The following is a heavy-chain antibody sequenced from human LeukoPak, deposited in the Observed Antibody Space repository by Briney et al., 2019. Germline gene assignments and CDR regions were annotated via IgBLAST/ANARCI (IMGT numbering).Heavy chain of an antibody. CDR2: IYYSGST. D-gene: IGHD4-17*01. J-gene: IGHJ4*02. CDR1: GGSISSYY. Sequence: SETLSLTCTVSGGSISSYYWSWIRQPPGKGLEWIGYIYYSGSTTYNPSLKSRVTISVDTSKNQFSLKLSSVTAADTAVYYCARAAYGDYVFDYWGQGTLVTVSS. V-gene: IGHV4-59*01. CDR3: ARAAYGDYVFDY.